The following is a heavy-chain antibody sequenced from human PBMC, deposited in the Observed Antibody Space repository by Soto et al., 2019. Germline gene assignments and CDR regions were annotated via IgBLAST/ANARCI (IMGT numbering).Heavy chain of an antibody. V-gene: IGHV3-30*18. J-gene: IGHJ6*02. CDR3: AKASIAAAGTDVRGDGYYYVMDV. CDR2: ISYDGSNK. Sequence: QVQLVESGGGVVQPGRSLRLSCAASGFTFSSYGMHWVRQAPGKGLEWVAVISYDGSNKYYADSVKGRFTISRDNSKNSQYLHMNSLRAEHTAVYYCAKASIAAAGTDVRGDGYYYVMDVWGQGTTLTVSS. D-gene: IGHD6-13*01. CDR1: GFTFSSYG.